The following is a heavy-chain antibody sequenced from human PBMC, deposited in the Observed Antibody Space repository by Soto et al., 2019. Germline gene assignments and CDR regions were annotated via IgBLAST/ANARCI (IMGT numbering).Heavy chain of an antibody. D-gene: IGHD2-15*01. V-gene: IGHV3-23*01. CDR1: GFTFSNYA. CDR2: ISGSGRST. CDR3: AKDGICIDGSCFPAFES. J-gene: IGHJ4*02. Sequence: EVQLLESGGGSVQPGGSLRLSCSASGFTFSNYAMSWVRQAPGKGLEWVASISGSGRSTNYADSVKGRFTISRDNSKNTLAVQMSSLRAEDTAVYYCAKDGICIDGSCFPAFESWGQGTLVAVSS.